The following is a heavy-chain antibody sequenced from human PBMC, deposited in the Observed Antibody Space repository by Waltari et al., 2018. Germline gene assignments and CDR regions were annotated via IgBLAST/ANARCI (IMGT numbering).Heavy chain of an antibody. D-gene: IGHD5-12*01. V-gene: IGHV4-4*02. CDR2: IYHSGST. CDR3: ARVRDSGYDSGYYYYGMDV. J-gene: IGHJ6*02. CDR1: GGSISSSNW. Sequence: QVQLQESGPGLVKPSGTLSLTCAVSGGSISSSNWWGWVRQTPGTGLEWIGEIYHSGSTNYNPSLKSRVTISVDKSKNQFSLKLSSVTAADTAVYYCARVRDSGYDSGYYYYGMDVWGQGTTVTVSS.